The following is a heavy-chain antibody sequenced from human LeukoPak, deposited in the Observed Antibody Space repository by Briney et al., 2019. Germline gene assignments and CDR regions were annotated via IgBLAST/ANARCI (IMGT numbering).Heavy chain of an antibody. Sequence: PGGSLRLSCAASGFTFSSYAMSWVRQAPGKGLEWVSGISGSGGSTHYADSVKDRFTISRDNSKNTLYLQMNSLRAEDTAIYYCAKEGYSSGFHWGQGTLVTVSS. J-gene: IGHJ4*02. CDR1: GFTFSSYA. CDR3: AKEGYSSGFH. D-gene: IGHD6-19*01. CDR2: ISGSGGST. V-gene: IGHV3-23*01.